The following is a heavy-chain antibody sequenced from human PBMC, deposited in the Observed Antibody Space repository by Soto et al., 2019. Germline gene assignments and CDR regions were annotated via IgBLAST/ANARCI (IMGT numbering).Heavy chain of an antibody. CDR1: GGSISSYY. V-gene: IGHV4-59*01. CDR3: ARDRLANWFDP. D-gene: IGHD3-9*01. Sequence: ETLSLTCTVSGGSISSYYWSWIRQPPGKGLEWIGYIYYSGSTNYNPSLKSRVTMSVDTSKNQFSLKLSSVTAADTAVYYCARDRLANWFDPWGQGTLVTVPQ. J-gene: IGHJ5*02. CDR2: IYYSGST.